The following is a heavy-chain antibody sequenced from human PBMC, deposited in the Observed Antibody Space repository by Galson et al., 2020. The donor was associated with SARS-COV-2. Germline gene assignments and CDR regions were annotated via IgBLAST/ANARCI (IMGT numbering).Heavy chain of an antibody. CDR3: ARNGRDCSGGVCYGAEYFQY. D-gene: IGHD2-8*02. Sequence: GESLKISCVASGFTFSDYYMSWIRQAPGKGLEWISYISSSGSYTNYADSVKGRFTIPRDNAKNSLYLQMNSLRAEDTALYFCARNGRDCSGGVCYGAEYFQYWGQGNPVTVSS. J-gene: IGHJ1*01. V-gene: IGHV3-11*06. CDR2: ISSSGSYT. CDR1: GFTFSDYY.